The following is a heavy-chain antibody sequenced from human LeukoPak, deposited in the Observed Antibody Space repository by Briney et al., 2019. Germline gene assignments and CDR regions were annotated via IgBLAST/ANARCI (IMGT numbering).Heavy chain of an antibody. CDR3: ARGGLHTYYAMDA. CDR2: ISDDGSNE. D-gene: IGHD3-16*01. J-gene: IGHJ6*02. V-gene: IGHV3-30-3*01. CDR1: GFPFTRCA. Sequence: PGGSLRLSCAASGFPFTRCAVHWVRQAPGKGLEWVAVISDDGSNEYYADSVKGRFTISRDNSKSTLYLQMNSLRADDTAVYYCARGGLHTYYAMDAWGQGTTVTVSS.